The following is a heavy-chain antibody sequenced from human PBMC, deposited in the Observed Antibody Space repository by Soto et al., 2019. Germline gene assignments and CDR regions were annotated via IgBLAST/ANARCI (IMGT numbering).Heavy chain of an antibody. Sequence: PSETLSLTCTVSGGSISSSSYYWGGIRQPPGKGLEWIGSIYYSGSTYYNPSLKSRVTISVDTSKNQFSLKLSSVTAADTAVYYCASSIVVVTTVDAFDIWGQGTIVTVSS. CDR3: ASSIVVVTTVDAFDI. J-gene: IGHJ3*02. CDR2: IYYSGST. V-gene: IGHV4-39*01. D-gene: IGHD3-22*01. CDR1: GGSISSSSYY.